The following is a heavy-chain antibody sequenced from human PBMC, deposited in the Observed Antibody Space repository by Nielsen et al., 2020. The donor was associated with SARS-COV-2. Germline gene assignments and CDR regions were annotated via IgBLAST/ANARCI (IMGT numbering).Heavy chain of an antibody. CDR1: GGSISSGGYY. J-gene: IGHJ4*02. D-gene: IGHD3-10*01. V-gene: IGHV4-61*08. Sequence: SETLSLTCTVSGGSISSGGYYWSWIRQHPGKGLEWIGYIYYSGSTNYNPSLKSRVTISVDTSKNQFSLKLTSVTAADTAVYYCARVGRFGELLTEYWGQGTLVTVSS. CDR2: IYYSGST. CDR3: ARVGRFGELLTEY.